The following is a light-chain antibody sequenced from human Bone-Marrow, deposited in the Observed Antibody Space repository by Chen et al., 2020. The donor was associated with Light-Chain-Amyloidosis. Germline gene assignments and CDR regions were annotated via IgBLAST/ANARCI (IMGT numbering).Light chain of an antibody. J-gene: IGKJ2*01. Sequence: DIQMTQSPPSLSASIGDTVTITCRASHSVDKYLNWYQQKAGKPPTLLIYAASSLQSGVPPRFRGSGAGTDFGLTISNLQPDDFATYYCQQTYSDSAYTFGQGTNLQI. CDR1: HSVDKY. V-gene: IGKV1-39*01. CDR2: AAS. CDR3: QQTYSDSAYT.